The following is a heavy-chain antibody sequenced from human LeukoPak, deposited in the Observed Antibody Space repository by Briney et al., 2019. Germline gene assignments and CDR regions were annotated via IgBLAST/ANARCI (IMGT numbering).Heavy chain of an antibody. CDR2: FDPEDGET. Sequence: ASVKVSCKVSGYTLTELSMHWVRQAPGKGLEWMGGFDPEDGETIYAQKFQGRVTMTTDTSTSTAYMELRSLRSDDTAVYYCARGYYDFWSGYYPYYFDYWGQGTLVTVSS. J-gene: IGHJ4*02. V-gene: IGHV1-24*01. CDR1: GYTLTELS. D-gene: IGHD3-3*01. CDR3: ARGYYDFWSGYYPYYFDY.